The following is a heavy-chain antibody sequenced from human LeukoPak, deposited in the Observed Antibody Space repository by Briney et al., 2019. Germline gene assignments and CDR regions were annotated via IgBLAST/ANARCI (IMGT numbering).Heavy chain of an antibody. CDR1: DGSLSSSSYY. CDR3: ARGGGYCSGGSCPTLFQH. J-gene: IGHJ1*01. D-gene: IGHD2-15*01. V-gene: IGHV4-39*07. Sequence: PSETLSLTCTVSDGSLSSSSYYWGWIRQPPGKGLEWIGSMYYSGNTYYNPSLKSRVTISVDTSKNQLSLKMKSVTAADTAVYYCARGGGYCSGGSCPTLFQHWGQGTLVTVSS. CDR2: MYYSGNT.